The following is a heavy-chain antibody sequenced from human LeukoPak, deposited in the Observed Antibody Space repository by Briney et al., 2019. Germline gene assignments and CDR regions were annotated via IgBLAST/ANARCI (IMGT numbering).Heavy chain of an antibody. J-gene: IGHJ4*02. CDR2: INHSGST. D-gene: IGHD6-19*01. V-gene: IGHV4-34*01. Sequence: SETLSLTCAVYGGSFSGYYWSWIRQPPGKGLEWIGEINHSGSTNYNPSLKSRVTISVDTSKNQFSLKLSSVTAADTAVYYCARGLGLGYWGQGTLVTVSS. CDR1: GGSFSGYY. CDR3: ARGLGLGY.